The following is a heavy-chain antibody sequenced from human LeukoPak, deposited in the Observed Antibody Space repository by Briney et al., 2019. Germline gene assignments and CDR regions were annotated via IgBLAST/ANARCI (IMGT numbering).Heavy chain of an antibody. D-gene: IGHD6-13*01. CDR1: GFTFSSYS. CDR2: ISSSSSYI. J-gene: IGHJ4*02. CDR3: VSAYDRRSSSWSDY. V-gene: IGHV3-21*01. Sequence: GGSLRLSCAASGFTFSSYSMNWVRQAPGKGLEWVSSISSSSSYIYYADSVKGRFTISRDNAKNSLYLQMNSLRAEDTAVYYCVSAYDRRSSSWSDYWGQGTLVTVSS.